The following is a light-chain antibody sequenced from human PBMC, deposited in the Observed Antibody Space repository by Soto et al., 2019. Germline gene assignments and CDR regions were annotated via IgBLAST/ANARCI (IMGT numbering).Light chain of an antibody. CDR2: ATS. CDR1: QNIGKF. J-gene: IGKJ4*01. Sequence: DIPMTQSPSSLSASVGDRVTITCRPSQNIGKFLNWYQQRPGKAPTALIHATSTLQSGVSSRFSGSGSDTDFPLTITSLQPEDFATYFCQQSLSSTLTFGGGTKVEL. CDR3: QQSLSSTLT. V-gene: IGKV1-39*01.